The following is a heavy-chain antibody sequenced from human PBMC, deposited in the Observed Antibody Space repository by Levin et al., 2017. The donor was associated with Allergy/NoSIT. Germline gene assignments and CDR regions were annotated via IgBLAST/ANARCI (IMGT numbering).Heavy chain of an antibody. CDR3: ARDSMEWELLQDYYYGMDV. J-gene: IGHJ6*02. V-gene: IGHV3-21*01. CDR1: GFTFSSYS. D-gene: IGHD1-26*01. CDR2: ISSSSSYI. Sequence: PGGSLRLSCAASGFTFSSYSMNWVRQAPGKGLEWVSSISSSSSYIYYADSVKGRFTISRDNAKNSLYLQMNSLRAEDTAVYYCARDSMEWELLQDYYYGMDVWGQGTTVTVSS.